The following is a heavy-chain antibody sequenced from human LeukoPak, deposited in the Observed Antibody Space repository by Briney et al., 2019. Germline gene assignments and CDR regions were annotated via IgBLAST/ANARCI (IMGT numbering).Heavy chain of an antibody. D-gene: IGHD3-10*01. V-gene: IGHV3-7*04. J-gene: IGHJ4*02. CDR2: INEDGSEK. Sequence: GGSLRLSCTASGFTYWRFWASGVRQAPGKGLEWVANINEDGSEKYHVDSVKGRFTISRDNAKNSLYLQMDSLTAADTAVYYCARAPDVGTIDYGGQGTLVTVSS. CDR1: GFTYWRFW. CDR3: ARAPDVGTIDY.